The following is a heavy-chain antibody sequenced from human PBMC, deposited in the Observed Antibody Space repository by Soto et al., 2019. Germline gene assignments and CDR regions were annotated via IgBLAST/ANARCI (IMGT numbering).Heavy chain of an antibody. CDR2: IIPIFGTA. J-gene: IGHJ2*01. V-gene: IGHV1-69*13. CDR3: ARGILRNWYFDL. Sequence: SVKVSCKASGGTFSSYAISWVRQAPGQGLEWMGGIIPIFGTANYAQKFQGRVTITADESTSTAYMELSSLRSEDTAVYYCARGILRNWYFDLWGRGTLVTVSS. D-gene: IGHD1-26*01. CDR1: GGTFSSYA.